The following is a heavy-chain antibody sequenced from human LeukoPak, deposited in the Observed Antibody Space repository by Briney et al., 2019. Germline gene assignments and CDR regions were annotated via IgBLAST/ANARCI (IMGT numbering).Heavy chain of an antibody. CDR2: IYYSGST. Sequence: SETLSLTCNVSGGSISGSSYYWGWIRQPPGKELEWIGNIYYSGSTYYNPSLKSRVTISVDTSKNQFSLKLTSVTAADTAVYYCTRGLWESEYSWGQGTLVTVSS. CDR1: GGSISGSSYY. CDR3: TRGLWESEYS. J-gene: IGHJ4*02. D-gene: IGHD4/OR15-4a*01. V-gene: IGHV4-39*01.